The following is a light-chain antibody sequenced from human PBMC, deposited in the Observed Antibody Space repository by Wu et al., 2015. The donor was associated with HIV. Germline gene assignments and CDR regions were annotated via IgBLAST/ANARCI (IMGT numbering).Light chain of an antibody. Sequence: DIQMTQSPSSLSASVGDRVTITCRASQSISTYLNWYQQKPGKAPKLLISDVSSLQSGVPSRFSGSGSGTDFTLTIGSLQFEDFATYYCQQNYATPPTFGGGTKVEIK. CDR1: QSISTY. CDR2: DVS. J-gene: IGKJ4*01. V-gene: IGKV1-39*01. CDR3: QQNYATPPT.